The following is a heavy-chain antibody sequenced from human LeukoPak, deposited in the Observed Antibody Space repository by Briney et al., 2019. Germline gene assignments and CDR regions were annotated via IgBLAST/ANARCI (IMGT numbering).Heavy chain of an antibody. CDR1: GFTFSSYW. CDR2: IKQDGSEK. V-gene: IGHV3-7*01. CDR3: ARWESPAAGTNFDY. Sequence: GGSLRLSCAASGFTFSSYWMSWVRQAPGKGLEWVANIKQDGSEKYYVDSVKGRFTISRDNAKNSLYLQMNGLRAEDTAVYYCARWESPAAGTNFDYWGQGTLVTVSS. D-gene: IGHD6-13*01. J-gene: IGHJ4*02.